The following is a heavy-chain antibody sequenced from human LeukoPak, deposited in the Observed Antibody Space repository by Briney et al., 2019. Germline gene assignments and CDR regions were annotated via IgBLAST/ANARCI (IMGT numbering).Heavy chain of an antibody. CDR3: ARDSHYYDSSGYYSNWFDP. V-gene: IGHV3-20*04. Sequence: PGGSLRHSCAASGFTLEDYGMTWVRRAPGKGLEWVSNINWNGATTGYADSVKGRFTISRDNAKNSLYLQMNSLRAEDSALYYCARDSHYYDSSGYYSNWFDPWGQGTQVTVSS. CDR2: INWNGATT. D-gene: IGHD3-22*01. CDR1: GFTLEDYG. J-gene: IGHJ5*02.